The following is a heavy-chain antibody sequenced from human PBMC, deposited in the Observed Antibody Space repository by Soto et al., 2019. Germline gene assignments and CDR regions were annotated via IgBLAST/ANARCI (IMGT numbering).Heavy chain of an antibody. CDR2: IYYSGST. Sequence: QVQLQESGPGLVKPSQTLSLTCTVSGGSISSGDYYWSWIRQPPGKGLEWIGYIYYSGSTYYNPSLKSRVTISVDTSKNQFSLKLSSVTAADTAVYYCAREIVVVVADNWFDPGGQGTLVTVSS. J-gene: IGHJ5*02. CDR1: GGSISSGDYY. V-gene: IGHV4-30-4*01. CDR3: AREIVVVVADNWFDP. D-gene: IGHD2-15*01.